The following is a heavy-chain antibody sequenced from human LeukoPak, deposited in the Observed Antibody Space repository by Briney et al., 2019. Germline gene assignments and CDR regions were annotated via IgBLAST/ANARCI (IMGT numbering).Heavy chain of an antibody. CDR2: ISAYNGNT. Sequence: GASVTVSCKASGYTFTSYGISWVRQAPGQGLEWMGWISAYNGNTNYAQKLQGRVTMTTDTSTSTAYMELRSLRSDDTAVYYCARVPYYYDSSGYQDYWGQGTLVTVSS. D-gene: IGHD3-22*01. J-gene: IGHJ4*02. CDR3: ARVPYYYDSSGYQDY. CDR1: GYTFTSYG. V-gene: IGHV1-18*01.